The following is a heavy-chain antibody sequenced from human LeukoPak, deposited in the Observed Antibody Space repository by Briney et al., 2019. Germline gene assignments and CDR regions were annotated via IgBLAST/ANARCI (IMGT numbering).Heavy chain of an antibody. CDR2: IYYSGST. V-gene: IGHV4-39*01. Sequence: SETLSLTCTVSGGSISGSSYYWGWIRQPPGKGLEWIGSIYYSGSTYYNPSLKSRVTISVDTSKNQFSLKLSSVTAADTAVYYCARRVWGVVVPAAPWFDPWGQGTLVTVSS. J-gene: IGHJ5*02. CDR1: GGSISGSSYY. D-gene: IGHD2-2*01. CDR3: ARRVWGVVVPAAPWFDP.